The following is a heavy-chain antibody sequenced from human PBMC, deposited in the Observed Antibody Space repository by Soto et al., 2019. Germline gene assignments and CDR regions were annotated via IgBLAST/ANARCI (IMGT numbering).Heavy chain of an antibody. V-gene: IGHV2-26*01. Sequence: GSGPTLVNPTETLTLTCTVSGFSLSNARMGVSWIRQPPGKALEWLAHIFSNDEKSYSTSLKSRLTISKDTSKSQVVLTMTNMDPVDTATYYCARIPFSYIAAAESDYYYYMDVWGKGTTVTVSS. CDR2: IFSNDEK. CDR3: ARIPFSYIAAAESDYYYYMDV. J-gene: IGHJ6*03. D-gene: IGHD6-13*01. CDR1: GFSLSNARMG.